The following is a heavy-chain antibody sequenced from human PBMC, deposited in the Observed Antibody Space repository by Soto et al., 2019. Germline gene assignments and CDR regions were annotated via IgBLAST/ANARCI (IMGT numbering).Heavy chain of an antibody. J-gene: IGHJ4*01. V-gene: IGHV3-30*18. CDR2: ISDDGKTQ. D-gene: IGHD6-19*01. Sequence: QVKLVESGGAVVQSGRSLRLCYTASRFRFSAYGMHWVRQAPGKGLEWVALISDDGKTQFFTDSVEGRFTISRDNSRNTLYLQMNSLRPEDTAVYYCVKGGYKTGWPPFDHWGHGTRVTVSS. CDR1: RFRFSAYG. CDR3: VKGGYKTGWPPFDH.